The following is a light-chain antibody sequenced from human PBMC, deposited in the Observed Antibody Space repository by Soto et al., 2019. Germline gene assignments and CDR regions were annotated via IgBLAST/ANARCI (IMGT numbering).Light chain of an antibody. V-gene: IGLV2-14*01. CDR2: EVS. CDR3: SSYTSSLPFV. Sequence: QSALTQPASVSGSPGQSITISCTGTSSDVGGYNYVSWYQQHPVKAPKLMIYEVSNRPSGVSNRFSGSKSGNTASLTISRLQAEDEAEYYCSSYTSSLPFVFGTGTKVTVL. CDR1: SSDVGGYNY. J-gene: IGLJ1*01.